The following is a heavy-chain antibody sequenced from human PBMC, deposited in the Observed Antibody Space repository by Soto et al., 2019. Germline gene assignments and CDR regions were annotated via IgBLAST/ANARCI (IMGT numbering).Heavy chain of an antibody. J-gene: IGHJ4*02. CDR3: AHGSGWLSDY. D-gene: IGHD6-19*01. V-gene: IGHV2-5*01. Sequence: QITLKESGPTLLKPTQTLTLTCTFSGFSLSTSAVGVNWIRQPPGKALEWLALIYWNDDKHYTPSLSGRLTIPKDTSKNQVVLTMTNMNPVDTATYYCAHGSGWLSDYWGQGILVTVSS. CDR1: GFSLSTSAVG. CDR2: IYWNDDK.